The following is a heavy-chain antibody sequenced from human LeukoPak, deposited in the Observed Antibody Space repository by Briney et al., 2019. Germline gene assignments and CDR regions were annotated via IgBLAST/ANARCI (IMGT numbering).Heavy chain of an antibody. CDR1: GFTFSSYG. J-gene: IGHJ6*03. CDR3: ARVAAAGIYYYYYKDV. Sequence: VGSLRLSCAASGFTFSSYGMSWVRQAPGKGVEWVANIKQDGSEKYYVDSVKGRFTISRDNAKNSLYLQMNSLRAEDTAVYYCARVAAAGIYYYYYKDVWGKGTTVTVSS. D-gene: IGHD6-13*01. CDR2: IKQDGSEK. V-gene: IGHV3-7*01.